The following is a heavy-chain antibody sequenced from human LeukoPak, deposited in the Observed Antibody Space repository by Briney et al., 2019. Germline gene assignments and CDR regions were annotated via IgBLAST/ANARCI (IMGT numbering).Heavy chain of an antibody. J-gene: IGHJ4*02. CDR1: GGSINSYY. CDR2: IYYSGST. CDR3: ARRKDYLDY. D-gene: IGHD1-14*01. V-gene: IGHV4-59*12. Sequence: PSETLSLTCTVSGGSINSYYWSWIRQPPGKGLEWIGYIYYSGSTNYNPSLKSRVTISVDTSNNQFSLRLSSVTAADTAVYYCARRKDYLDYWGQGTLVTVSS.